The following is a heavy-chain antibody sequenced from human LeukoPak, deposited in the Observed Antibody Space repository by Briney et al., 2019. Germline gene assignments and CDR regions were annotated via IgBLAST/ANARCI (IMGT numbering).Heavy chain of an antibody. Sequence: SETLSLTCTVSGGSISSSSYYWGWIRQPPGNGLEWIGSIYYSGSTYYNPSLESRVTISVDTSKNQFSLKLSSVTAADTAVYYCARDTGRGIAVAGTWDYWGQGTLVTVSS. CDR2: IYYSGST. CDR3: ARDTGRGIAVAGTWDY. CDR1: GGSISSSSYY. D-gene: IGHD6-19*01. J-gene: IGHJ4*02. V-gene: IGHV4-39*07.